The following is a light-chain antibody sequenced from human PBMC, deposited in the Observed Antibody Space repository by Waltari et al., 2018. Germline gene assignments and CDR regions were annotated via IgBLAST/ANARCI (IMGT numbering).Light chain of an antibody. J-gene: IGLJ2*01. Sequence: QSVLTQPPSASGTPGQRVTISCSGSSSNIGSNTVNLYQQLPGTAPKLLIYSNNQRPSGVPDRFSGSKSGTSASLAISGLQSEDEADYYCAAWDDSLNVVLFGGGTKLTVL. CDR2: SNN. V-gene: IGLV1-44*01. CDR1: SSNIGSNT. CDR3: AAWDDSLNVVL.